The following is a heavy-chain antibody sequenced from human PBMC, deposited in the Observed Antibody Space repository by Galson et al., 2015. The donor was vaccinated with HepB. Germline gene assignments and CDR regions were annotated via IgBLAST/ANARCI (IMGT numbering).Heavy chain of an antibody. CDR2: FYSSGSN. Sequence: ETLSLTCTASGGSISGFYWTWIRQPAGKGLEWIGRFYSSGSNNYNPSLQSRVTMSLDTSKNQFSLRLSSVTAADRAVYFCARSGNTWTQFDSWGQGTLVTVSS. CDR1: GGSISGFY. CDR3: ARSGNTWTQFDS. D-gene: IGHD3/OR15-3a*01. V-gene: IGHV4-4*07. J-gene: IGHJ4*02.